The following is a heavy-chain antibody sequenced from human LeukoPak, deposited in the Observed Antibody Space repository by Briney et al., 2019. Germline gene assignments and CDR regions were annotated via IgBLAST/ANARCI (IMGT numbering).Heavy chain of an antibody. J-gene: IGHJ4*02. CDR1: GGSISSYY. Sequence: SETLSLTCTVSGGSISSYYWGWIRQPPGKGLEWIGDINHVGVTNSNPSLKSRVAISVDTSKNQFSLKLSSVTAADTALYYCARKGLRPLEWLSEYYFDYWGQGALVTVSS. D-gene: IGHD3-3*01. CDR2: INHVGVT. CDR3: ARKGLRPLEWLSEYYFDY. V-gene: IGHV4-34*01.